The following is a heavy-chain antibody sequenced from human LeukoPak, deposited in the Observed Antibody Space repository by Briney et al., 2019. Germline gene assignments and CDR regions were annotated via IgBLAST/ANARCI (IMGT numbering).Heavy chain of an antibody. CDR2: IYYSGST. Sequence: NPSETLSLTCTVSGGSISSGDYYWSWIRQPPGQGLEWIGYIYYSGSTYYNPSLTSRLTISVDTPKIQFSLKLSSVTAADTAVYYCARAEPLWSRYLNWFDPWGQGTLVTVSS. CDR3: ARAEPLWSRYLNWFDP. D-gene: IGHD3-3*01. J-gene: IGHJ5*02. V-gene: IGHV4-30-4*08. CDR1: GGSISSGDYY.